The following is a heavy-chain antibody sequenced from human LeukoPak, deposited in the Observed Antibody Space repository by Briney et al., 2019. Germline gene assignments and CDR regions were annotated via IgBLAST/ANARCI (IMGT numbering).Heavy chain of an antibody. CDR2: IYYSGSI. CDR1: GGSISTYY. J-gene: IGHJ4*02. V-gene: IGHV4-59*12. Sequence: NPSQTLSLTCTVSGGSISTYYWSWIRQPPGKGLEWIGYIYYSGSINYNPSLKSRVTISVDTSKNQFSLKLSSVTAADTAVYYCARVAHYGSGSYAPFLRPFDYWGQGTLVTVSS. D-gene: IGHD3-10*01. CDR3: ARVAHYGSGSYAPFLRPFDY.